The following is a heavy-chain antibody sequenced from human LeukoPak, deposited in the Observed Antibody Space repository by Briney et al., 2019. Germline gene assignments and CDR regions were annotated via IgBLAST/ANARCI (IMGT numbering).Heavy chain of an antibody. CDR1: GYTFTSYD. Sequence: GASVKVSCKASGYTFTSYDINWVRQATGQGLEWMGWMNPNSGNTGYAQKFQGRVTMTRNTSISTAYMELSSLRSEGTAVYYCARGSPMNSYYYYYMDVWGKGTTVTVSS. V-gene: IGHV1-8*01. D-gene: IGHD1-7*01. CDR3: ARGSPMNSYYYYYMDV. CDR2: MNPNSGNT. J-gene: IGHJ6*03.